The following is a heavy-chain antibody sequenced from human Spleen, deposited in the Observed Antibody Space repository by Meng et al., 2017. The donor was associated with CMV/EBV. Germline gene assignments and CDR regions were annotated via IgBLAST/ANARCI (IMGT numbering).Heavy chain of an antibody. Sequence: SGYPFTSYYMHWVRQAPGQGLEWMGIINPSGGSTSYAQKFQGRVTMTRDTSTSTVYMELSSLRSEDTAVYYCARDRVDTAMVTSPDYWGQGTLVTVSS. CDR3: ARDRVDTAMVTSPDY. CDR2: INPSGGST. J-gene: IGHJ4*02. D-gene: IGHD5-18*01. V-gene: IGHV1-46*01. CDR1: GYPFTSYY.